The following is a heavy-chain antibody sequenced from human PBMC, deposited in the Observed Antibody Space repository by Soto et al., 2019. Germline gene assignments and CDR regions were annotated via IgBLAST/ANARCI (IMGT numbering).Heavy chain of an antibody. Sequence: GGSLRLSCAASGFTFSSYAMSWVRQAPGKGLEWVSAISGSGVSTYYADSVKGRFTISRDNSKNTLYLQMNSLRAEDTAVYYCAKEHHYSSSWSEFDYWGQGTLVTGSS. CDR3: AKEHHYSSSWSEFDY. V-gene: IGHV3-23*01. J-gene: IGHJ4*02. D-gene: IGHD6-13*01. CDR1: GFTFSSYA. CDR2: ISGSGVST.